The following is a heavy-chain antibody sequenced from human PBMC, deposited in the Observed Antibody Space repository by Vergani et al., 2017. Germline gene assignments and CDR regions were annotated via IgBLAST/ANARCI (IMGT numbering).Heavy chain of an antibody. J-gene: IGHJ6*02. D-gene: IGHD3-22*01. Sequence: QVQLQESGPGLVKPSETLSLTCTVSGGSISSHYWSWIRQHPGKGLERSGYINYSGSTYYNPSLKSIVTRSVAASKNQFSLTLRSVTAADTAVYYCARDQERVVVINYYYYGMDVWGQGTTVTVSS. CDR2: INYSGST. V-gene: IGHV4-31*01. CDR3: ARDQERVVVINYYYYGMDV. CDR1: GGSISSHY.